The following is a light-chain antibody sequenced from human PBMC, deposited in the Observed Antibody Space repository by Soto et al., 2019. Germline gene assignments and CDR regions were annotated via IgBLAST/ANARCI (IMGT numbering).Light chain of an antibody. CDR2: KAS. V-gene: IGKV1-5*03. J-gene: IGKJ2*01. CDR1: QSIGSW. CDR3: QQYSSYYT. Sequence: DIQMTQSPSTLSASVGDRVTITCRASQSIGSWLAWYQQKPRKAPKLLIYKASNLETRVPSRFSGSGSGTEFTLTINGLQPDDFATYYCQQYSSYYTFGQGTKVDI.